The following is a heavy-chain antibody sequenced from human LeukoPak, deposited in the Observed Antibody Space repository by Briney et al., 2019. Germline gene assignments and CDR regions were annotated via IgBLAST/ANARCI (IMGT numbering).Heavy chain of an antibody. V-gene: IGHV3-74*01. CDR2: ISSDGSII. D-gene: IGHD6-19*01. J-gene: IGHJ4*02. CDR3: ASAAGIAVAGTDY. CDR1: GFSFSSYW. Sequence: GGSLRLSCAASGFSFSSYWMHWVRQAPGKGLVWVSRISSDGSIINYADSVKGRFTISRDNAKNTLYLQMNSLRAEDTAVYYCASAAGIAVAGTDYWGQGTLVTVSS.